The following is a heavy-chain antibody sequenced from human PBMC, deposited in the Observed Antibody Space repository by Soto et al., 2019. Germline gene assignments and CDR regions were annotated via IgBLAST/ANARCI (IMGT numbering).Heavy chain of an antibody. CDR2: IYWDDDK. CDR1: GFSLSTYDMG. Sequence: QITLKESGPTLVRPAQTLTLTCDFSGFSLSTYDMGVAWIRQPPGKALEWLALIYWDDDKRYSPSLKDRLAISKDPSSNHVVLTITNMDPGDTATYFCAHAGDYDLLTFDHWGPGTLVTVSS. D-gene: IGHD4-17*01. V-gene: IGHV2-5*02. CDR3: AHAGDYDLLTFDH. J-gene: IGHJ4*02.